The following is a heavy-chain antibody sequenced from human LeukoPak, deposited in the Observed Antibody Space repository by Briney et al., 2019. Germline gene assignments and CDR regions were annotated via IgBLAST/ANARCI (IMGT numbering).Heavy chain of an antibody. J-gene: IGHJ4*02. D-gene: IGHD3-10*01. V-gene: IGHV3-66*01. CDR3: ARARGSKKGCYFDY. CDR2: IYSGGST. CDR1: GFTVSSNH. Sequence: GGSLRLSCAASGFTVSSNHMSWVRQAPGKGLEWVSVIYSGGSTYYADSVKGRFTISRDNSKNTLYLQMNSLRAEDTAVYYCARARGSKKGCYFDYWGQGTLVTVSS.